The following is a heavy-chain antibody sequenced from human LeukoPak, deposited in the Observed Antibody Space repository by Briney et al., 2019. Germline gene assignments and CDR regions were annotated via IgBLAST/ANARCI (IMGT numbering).Heavy chain of an antibody. V-gene: IGHV3-21*01. CDR2: ISSSSSYI. CDR1: GFTFSSYS. D-gene: IGHD3-22*01. CDR3: ARDTLRLDSRGYMY. J-gene: IGHJ4*02. Sequence: GGSLRLSCAAPGFTFSSYSMNWVRQAPGKGLEWVSSISSSSSYIYYADSVKGRFTISRDNAKNSLYLQMNSLRAEDTAVYYCARDTLRLDSRGYMYWGQGTLVTVSS.